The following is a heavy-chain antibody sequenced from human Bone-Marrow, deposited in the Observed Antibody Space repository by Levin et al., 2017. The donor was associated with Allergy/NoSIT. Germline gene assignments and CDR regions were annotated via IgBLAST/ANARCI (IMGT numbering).Heavy chain of an antibody. V-gene: IGHV3-15*01. CDR3: TREGCLIGYDSCDAFDI. Sequence: GGSLRLSCAASGFTFSNAWMSWVRQAPGKGLEWVGRIKSKTDGGTTDYAAPVKGRFTISRDDSKNTLYLQMNSLKTEDTAVYYCTREGCLIGYDSCDAFDIWGQGTMVTVSS. CDR2: IKSKTDGGTT. CDR1: GFTFSNAW. D-gene: IGHD5-12*01. J-gene: IGHJ3*02.